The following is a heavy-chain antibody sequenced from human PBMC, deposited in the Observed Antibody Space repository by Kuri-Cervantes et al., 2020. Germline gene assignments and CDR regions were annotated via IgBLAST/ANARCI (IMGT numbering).Heavy chain of an antibody. J-gene: IGHJ4*02. CDR1: ELSISTYW. V-gene: IGHV3-7*01. Sequence: GGSLRLSCVVSELSISTYWMSWVRQAPGKGLEWVASIKQDGSEENYVDSVKGRFTISRDNAKNSLYLQMNSLRAEDTAVYYCARDRYDFWSGYYQKPGVFDYWGQGTLVTVSS. D-gene: IGHD3-3*01. CDR2: IKQDGSEE. CDR3: ARDRYDFWSGYYQKPGVFDY.